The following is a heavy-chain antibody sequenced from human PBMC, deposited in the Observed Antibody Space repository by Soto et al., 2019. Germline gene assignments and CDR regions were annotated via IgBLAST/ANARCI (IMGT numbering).Heavy chain of an antibody. D-gene: IGHD3-3*01. CDR2: IYIDGTT. V-gene: IGHV3-66*01. CDR1: GFTVSSNY. CDR3: AREGGRLLPFFGTNYMDV. J-gene: IGHJ6*03. Sequence: GGSLRLSCAASGFTVSSNYMNWVRQAPGMGLEWVSVIYIDGTTYYADSVKGRFTISRDNSKNTLYLQMNGLRAEDTAVYYCAREGGRLLPFFGTNYMDVWGKGTTVTGSS.